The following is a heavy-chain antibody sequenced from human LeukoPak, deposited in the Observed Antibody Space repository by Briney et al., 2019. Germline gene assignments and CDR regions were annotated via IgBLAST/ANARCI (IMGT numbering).Heavy chain of an antibody. J-gene: IGHJ4*02. CDR2: ISAYNGNT. Sequence: ASVKVSCKASGYTFTSYGISWVRQAPGQGLEWMGWISAYNGNTNYAQKLQGRVTMTTGTSTSTAYMELRSLRSDDTAVYYCARITNYYDSSGYDEKGYYFDYWGQGTLVTVSS. CDR3: ARITNYYDSSGYDEKGYYFDY. CDR1: GYTFTSYG. D-gene: IGHD3-22*01. V-gene: IGHV1-18*01.